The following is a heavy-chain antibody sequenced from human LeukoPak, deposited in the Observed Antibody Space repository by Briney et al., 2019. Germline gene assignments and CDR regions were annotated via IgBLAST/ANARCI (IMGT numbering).Heavy chain of an antibody. CDR1: GFTFSSYS. Sequence: GGSLRLSCAASGFTFSSYSMNWVRQAPGKGLEWVSSISSSSSYIYYADSVKGRFTISRDNAKNSLCLQMNSLRAEDTAVYYCARDIAYCGGDCYSGYFQHWGQGTLVTVSS. J-gene: IGHJ1*01. D-gene: IGHD2-21*01. CDR2: ISSSSSYI. V-gene: IGHV3-21*01. CDR3: ARDIAYCGGDCYSGYFQH.